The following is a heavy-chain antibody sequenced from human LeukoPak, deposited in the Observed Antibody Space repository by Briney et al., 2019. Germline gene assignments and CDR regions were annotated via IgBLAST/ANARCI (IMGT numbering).Heavy chain of an antibody. D-gene: IGHD1-26*01. Sequence: ETLSLTCTVSGGSIGSYYWSWIRQPPGKGLEWVSAISGSGGSTYYADSVKGRFTISRDNSKNTLYLQMNSLRAEDTAVYYCAKVAGSGSYVLAFDIWGQGTMVTVSS. CDR1: GGSIGSYY. J-gene: IGHJ3*02. V-gene: IGHV3-23*01. CDR3: AKVAGSGSYVLAFDI. CDR2: ISGSGGST.